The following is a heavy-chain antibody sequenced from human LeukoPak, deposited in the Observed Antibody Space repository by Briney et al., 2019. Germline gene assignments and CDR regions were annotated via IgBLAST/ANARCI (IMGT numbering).Heavy chain of an antibody. CDR3: ARSPLIDFWSGYFDY. Sequence: GGSLRLSCAASGFTVSSNYMSWVRQARGKGLEWGSVIYSGGSTYYADSVKGRFTISRDNSKNTLYLQMNSLRAEDTAVYYCARSPLIDFWSGYFDYWGQGTLVTVSS. D-gene: IGHD3-3*01. J-gene: IGHJ4*02. V-gene: IGHV3-53*01. CDR1: GFTVSSNY. CDR2: IYSGGST.